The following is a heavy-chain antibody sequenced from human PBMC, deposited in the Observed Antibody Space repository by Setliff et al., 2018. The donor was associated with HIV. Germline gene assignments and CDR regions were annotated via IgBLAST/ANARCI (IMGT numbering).Heavy chain of an antibody. V-gene: IGHV4-31*03. CDR1: GGSIRTGNYY. J-gene: IGHJ3*02. CDR2: IYYSGSS. CDR3: ARVLNPSDAFDI. Sequence: PSETLSLTCTVSGGSIRTGNYYWSWIRQHPGKGLEWIGYIYYSGSSYYNPSLKSRVTISVDTSKNQFSVKLSSVTAADTAVYYCARVLNPSDAFDIWGQGTMVTVSS.